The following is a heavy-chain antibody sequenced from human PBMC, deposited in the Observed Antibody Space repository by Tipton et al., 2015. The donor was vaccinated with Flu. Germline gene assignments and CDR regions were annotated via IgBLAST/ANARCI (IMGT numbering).Heavy chain of an antibody. Sequence: SLRLSCAASEFTFSSYWMHWVHQAPGKGLEWVANIKQDGNEKYYVDSVKGRFTISRNNAKNSLYLQMNSLRAEDTAVYYCARAVGSSSSYWGQGTLVTVSS. CDR3: ARAVGSSSSY. J-gene: IGHJ4*02. V-gene: IGHV3-7*01. CDR2: IKQDGNEK. D-gene: IGHD6-6*01. CDR1: EFTFSSYW.